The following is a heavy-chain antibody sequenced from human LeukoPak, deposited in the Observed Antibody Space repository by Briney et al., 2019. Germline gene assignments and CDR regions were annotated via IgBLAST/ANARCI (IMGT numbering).Heavy chain of an antibody. CDR2: ISGSGDST. Sequence: SLRLSCAXSGXTXSSYAMSWVRQAPGKGLEWVSAISGSGDSTYYGDSVKGRFTISRDNSKNTLYLQMNSLRAEDTAVYYCAKTRPLDSSSWSHGDYWGQGTLVTVSS. V-gene: IGHV3-23*01. D-gene: IGHD6-13*01. J-gene: IGHJ4*02. CDR1: GXTXSSYA. CDR3: AKTRPLDSSSWSHGDY.